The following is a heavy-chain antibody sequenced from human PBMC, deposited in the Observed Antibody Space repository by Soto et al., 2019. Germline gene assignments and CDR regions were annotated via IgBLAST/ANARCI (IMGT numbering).Heavy chain of an antibody. CDR1: GYNFAGYW. V-gene: IGHV5-51*01. Sequence: RKISCKGSGYNFAGYWIAWVRQMPGKGLELMGIIYPSDSDTRYRPSFQGQDTISADKSISSAYLQWSSLRASDTAMYYCARGGVSTRTFDYWGQGTPVTVSS. D-gene: IGHD3-3*01. J-gene: IGHJ4*02. CDR3: ARGGVSTRTFDY. CDR2: IYPSDSDT.